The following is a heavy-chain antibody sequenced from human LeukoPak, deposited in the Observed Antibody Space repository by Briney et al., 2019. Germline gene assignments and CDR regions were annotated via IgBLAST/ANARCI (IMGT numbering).Heavy chain of an antibody. V-gene: IGHV4-59*01. Sequence: SETLSLTCTVSGGSISSYYWSWIRQPPGKGLEWTGYIYYSGSTNYNPSLKSQVTISVDTSKNQFSLKLSSVTAADTAVYYCARDPVPPYCSSTSCYYAFDIWGQGTMVTVSS. CDR2: IYYSGST. CDR1: GGSISSYY. CDR3: ARDPVPPYCSSTSCYYAFDI. D-gene: IGHD2-2*01. J-gene: IGHJ3*02.